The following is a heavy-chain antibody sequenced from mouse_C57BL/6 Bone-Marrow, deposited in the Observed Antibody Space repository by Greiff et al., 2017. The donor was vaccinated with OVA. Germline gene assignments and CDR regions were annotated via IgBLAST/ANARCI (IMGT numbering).Heavy chain of an antibody. J-gene: IGHJ2*01. CDR1: GYTFTDYY. D-gene: IGHD1-1*01. Sequence: QVQLKESGAELVRPGASVKLSCKASGYTFTDYYINWVKQRPGQGLEWIARIYPGSGNTYYNEKFKGKATLTAEKSSSTAYMQLSSLTSEASAVYLRARTTLTTSAYWGQGTTLTVS. CDR3: ARTTLTTSAY. V-gene: IGHV1-76*01. CDR2: IYPGSGNT.